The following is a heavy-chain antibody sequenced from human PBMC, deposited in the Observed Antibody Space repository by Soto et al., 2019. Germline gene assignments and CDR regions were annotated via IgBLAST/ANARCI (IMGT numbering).Heavy chain of an antibody. CDR1: GFSLSTSGVR. D-gene: IGHD3-22*01. V-gene: IGHV2-70*04. CDR3: ARISASGSSIWFDP. Sequence: SGPTLVNPTQTLTLTCTFSGFSLSTSGVRVSWIRQPPGKALEWLARIDWDDDKFYSTSLKTRLTISKDTSKNQVVLTMTNMDPVDTATYYCARISASGSSIWFDPWGQGAPVTVSS. J-gene: IGHJ5*02. CDR2: IDWDDDK.